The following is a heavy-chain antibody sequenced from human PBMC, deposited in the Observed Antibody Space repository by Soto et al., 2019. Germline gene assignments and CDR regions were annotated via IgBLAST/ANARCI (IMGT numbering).Heavy chain of an antibody. CDR1: CFSISSGHY. CDR3: VTHFYGAYVVDC. V-gene: IGHV4-38-2*01. D-gene: IGHD4-17*01. J-gene: IGHJ4*02. CDR2: THHSGRT. Sequence: SETLSLTCAVSCFSISSGHYWGWMRQTPGKGLEWIGSTHHSGRTYYSSSLKSRVTISVDTSKNQVSLKLRSVTAADTALYYCVTHFYGAYVVDCWGQGTLVTVSS.